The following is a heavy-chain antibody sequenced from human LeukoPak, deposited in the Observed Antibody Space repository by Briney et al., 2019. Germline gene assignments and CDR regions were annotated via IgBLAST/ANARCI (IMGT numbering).Heavy chain of an antibody. CDR1: GFTFSSYW. D-gene: IGHD3-16*02. CDR3: AKRGNYPMYYFDY. CDR2: IGGSVSNT. V-gene: IGHV3-23*01. J-gene: IGHJ4*02. Sequence: AGGSLRLSCAASGFTFSSYWMSWVRQAPGKGLEWVSTIGGSVSNTYYADSVKGRFTISRDNSKNTLSLQMNSLRAEDTAVYYCAKRGNYPMYYFDYWGQGTLVTVSS.